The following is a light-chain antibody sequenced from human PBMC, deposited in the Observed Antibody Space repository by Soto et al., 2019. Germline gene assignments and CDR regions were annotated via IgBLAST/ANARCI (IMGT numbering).Light chain of an antibody. Sequence: EIVLTQSPATLSLSPGERATLSCRASQSVSSYLAWYQQKPGQAPRLLIYDASNRATGIPARFSGSGSGTAFTLTISSLEPEDFAVYYCQQRSNWTPLTFGPGTKVDTK. CDR1: QSVSSY. CDR2: DAS. V-gene: IGKV3-11*01. CDR3: QQRSNWTPLT. J-gene: IGKJ3*01.